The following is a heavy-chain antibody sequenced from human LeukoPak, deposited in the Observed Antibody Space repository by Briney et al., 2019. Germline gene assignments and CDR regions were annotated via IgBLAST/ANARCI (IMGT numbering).Heavy chain of an antibody. J-gene: IGHJ3*02. CDR1: GFTFSSYW. CDR3: ARTTSMSYVGDAFDI. Sequence: GGSLRLSCAASGFTFSSYWMHWVRQAPGKGLVWVSRINSDGSSTTYADSVKGRFTISRDNARNTLYLQMNSLRAEDTAVYYCARTTSMSYVGDAFDIWGQGTMVTVSS. D-gene: IGHD1-26*01. CDR2: INSDGSST. V-gene: IGHV3-74*01.